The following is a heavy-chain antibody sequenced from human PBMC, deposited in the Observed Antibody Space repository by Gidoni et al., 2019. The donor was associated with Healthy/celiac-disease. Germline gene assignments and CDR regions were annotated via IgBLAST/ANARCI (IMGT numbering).Heavy chain of an antibody. CDR3: ARDDYYGSGSEQNFDY. D-gene: IGHD3-10*01. J-gene: IGHJ4*02. CDR2: FSRSSSYI. V-gene: IGHV3-21*01. CDR1: GFTFRSYS. Sequence: VQLVESGGGLVKPGGSLRLSCAASGFTFRSYSMNWVRQAPGKGLQWDSSFSRSSSYIYYADSVKGRFTISRDNAKNSLYLQMNSLRAEDTSVYYCARDDYYGSGSEQNFDYWGQGTLVTVSS.